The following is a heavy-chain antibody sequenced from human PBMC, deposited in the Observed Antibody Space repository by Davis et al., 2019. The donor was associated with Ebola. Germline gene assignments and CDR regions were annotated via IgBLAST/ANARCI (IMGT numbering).Heavy chain of an antibody. J-gene: IGHJ4*02. D-gene: IGHD1-1*01. Sequence: SETLSLTCAVSGGSISSYYWSWIRQPPGKGLEWIGYIYYSGSTNYNPSLKSRVTISVDKSKNQFSLKLSSVTAADTAVYYCARLGRLEWAFDYWGQGTLVTVSS. CDR2: IYYSGST. CDR3: ARLGRLEWAFDY. CDR1: GGSISSYY. V-gene: IGHV4-59*01.